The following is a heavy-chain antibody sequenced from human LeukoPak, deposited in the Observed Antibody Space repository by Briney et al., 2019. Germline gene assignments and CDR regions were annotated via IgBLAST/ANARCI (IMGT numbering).Heavy chain of an antibody. Sequence: PGRSLRLSCAASGFTFSSYAMHWVRQAPGKGLEWVAVISYDGSNKYYADSVKGRFTISRDNSKNTLYLQMNSLRAEDTAVYYCAKDSAAGSSWPNNWFDPWGQGTLVTVSS. V-gene: IGHV3-30-3*01. CDR2: ISYDGSNK. CDR3: AKDSAAGSSWPNNWFDP. J-gene: IGHJ5*02. CDR1: GFTFSSYA. D-gene: IGHD6-13*01.